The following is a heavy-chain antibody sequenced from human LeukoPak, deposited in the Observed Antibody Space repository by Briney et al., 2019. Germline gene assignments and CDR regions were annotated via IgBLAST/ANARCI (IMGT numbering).Heavy chain of an antibody. CDR2: IYYSGST. Sequence: SETLSLTCTVSGGSISSYYWSWIRQPPGKGLEWIGYIYYSGSTNYNPSLKSPVTISLDTSKNQFSLTLSSVTAADTAVYYCAREGIYRSSSYFDHWGQGTLVTVSS. CDR3: AREGIYRSSSYFDH. V-gene: IGHV4-59*01. CDR1: GGSISSYY. D-gene: IGHD6-6*01. J-gene: IGHJ4*02.